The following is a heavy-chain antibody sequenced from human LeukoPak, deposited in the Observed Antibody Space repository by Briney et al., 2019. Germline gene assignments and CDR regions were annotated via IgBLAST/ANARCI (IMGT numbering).Heavy chain of an antibody. CDR3: VRIFGYYQESMDV. CDR2: IYYSGST. CDR1: GGSISSGGYY. Sequence: SETLSLTCTVSGGSISSGGYYWSWIRQHPGKGLEWIGYIYYSGSTYYNPSLKSRVTISVDTSKNQFSLKLSSVTAADTAVYYCVRIFGYYQESMDVWGPGITVTVSS. D-gene: IGHD3-3*01. J-gene: IGHJ6*02. V-gene: IGHV4-31*03.